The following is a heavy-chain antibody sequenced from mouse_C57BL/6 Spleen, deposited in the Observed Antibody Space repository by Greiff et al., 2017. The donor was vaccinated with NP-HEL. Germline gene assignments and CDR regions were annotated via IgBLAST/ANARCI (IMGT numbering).Heavy chain of an antibody. CDR2: IYPGDGDT. CDR3: ARTYYYGSSYVGWYFDV. D-gene: IGHD1-1*01. V-gene: IGHV1-82*01. J-gene: IGHJ1*03. CDR1: GYAFSSSW. Sequence: QVQLKQSGPELVKPGASVKISCKASGYAFSSSWMNWVKQRPGKGLEWIGRIYPGDGDTNYNGKFKGKATLTADKSSSTAYMQLSSLTSEDSAVYFCARTYYYGSSYVGWYFDVWGTGTTVTVSS.